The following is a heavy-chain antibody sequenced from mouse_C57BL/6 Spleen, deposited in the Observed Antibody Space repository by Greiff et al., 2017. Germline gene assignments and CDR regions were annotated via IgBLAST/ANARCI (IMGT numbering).Heavy chain of an antibody. D-gene: IGHD4-1*01. CDR2: IYPGDGDT. CDR1: GYAFSSYW. V-gene: IGHV1-80*01. CDR3: ARGKKLGLGAYFDY. Sequence: QVQLQQSGAELVKPGASVKISCKASGYAFSSYWMNWVKQRPGKGLEWIGQIYPGDGDTNYNGKFKGKATLTADKSSSTAYMQLSSLTSEDSAVYFCARGKKLGLGAYFDYWGQGTTLTVSS. J-gene: IGHJ2*01.